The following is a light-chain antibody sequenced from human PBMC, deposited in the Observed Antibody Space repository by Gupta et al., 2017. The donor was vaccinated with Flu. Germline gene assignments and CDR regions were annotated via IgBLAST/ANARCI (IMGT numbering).Light chain of an antibody. CDR3: SAWDSSLGAWV. J-gene: IGLJ2*01. CDR1: SNNIGDQG. Sequence: QAGLTQPPSVSKGLRQTATLTCTGNSNNIGDQGAAWLQQHQGHPPKLLSYRSNNRPSGISEKFSASRSGNTASLTITGLQPEDEADYYCSAWDSSLGAWVFGGGTKLTVL. CDR2: RSN. V-gene: IGLV10-54*04.